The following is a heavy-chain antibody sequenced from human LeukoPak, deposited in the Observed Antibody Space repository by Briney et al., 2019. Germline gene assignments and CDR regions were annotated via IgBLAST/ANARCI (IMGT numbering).Heavy chain of an antibody. Sequence: ASVKVSCKASGYTSTCYYMHRVRQAPGQGLEWMGWINPNSGGTNYAQKFQGRVTMTRDTSISTAYMELSRLRSDDTAVYYCARRFRPWELLGYWGQGTLVTVSS. CDR3: ARRFRPWELLGY. CDR2: INPNSGGT. D-gene: IGHD1-26*01. J-gene: IGHJ4*02. CDR1: GYTSTCYY. V-gene: IGHV1-2*02.